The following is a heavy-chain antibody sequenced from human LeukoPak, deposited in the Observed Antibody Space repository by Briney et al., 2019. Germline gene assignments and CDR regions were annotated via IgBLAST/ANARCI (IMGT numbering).Heavy chain of an antibody. J-gene: IGHJ5*02. CDR1: GGSISSGGYY. Sequence: PSQTLSLTCTVSGGSISSGGYYWSWIRQHPGKGLEWIGYIYYSGSTYYNPSLKSRVTISVDTSKNQFSLKLSSVTAGDTAVYYCARGGCSSTSCYWFDPWGQGTLVTVSS. CDR3: ARGGCSSTSCYWFDP. CDR2: IYYSGST. V-gene: IGHV4-31*03. D-gene: IGHD2-2*01.